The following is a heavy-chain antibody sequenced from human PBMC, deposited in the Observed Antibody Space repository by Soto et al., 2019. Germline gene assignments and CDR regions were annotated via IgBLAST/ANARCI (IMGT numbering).Heavy chain of an antibody. CDR2: IDYTGNT. Sequence: SETLSLTCTVSGDSISRASYYCGWIRQPPGKGLEWIGRIDYTGNTYYNPSLKGRITISVDTSKRQFSLNLSSVTAADTAVYYCALYDSSVNMTFDIWGRGTMVTVSS. V-gene: IGHV4-39*01. J-gene: IGHJ3*02. CDR3: ALYDSSVNMTFDI. D-gene: IGHD3-22*01. CDR1: GDSISRASYY.